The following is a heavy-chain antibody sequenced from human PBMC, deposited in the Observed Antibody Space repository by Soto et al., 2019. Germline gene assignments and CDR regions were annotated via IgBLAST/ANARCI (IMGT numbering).Heavy chain of an antibody. Sequence: PSETLSLTCTVSGGSISSGDYYWSWIRQPPGKGLEWIGYIYYSGSTYYNPSLKSRVTISVDTSKNQFSLKLSSVTAADTAVYYCARGYYDILTGYDAFDIWGQGTMVTVSS. CDR3: ARGYYDILTGYDAFDI. V-gene: IGHV4-30-4*01. J-gene: IGHJ3*02. CDR1: GGSISSGDYY. CDR2: IYYSGST. D-gene: IGHD3-9*01.